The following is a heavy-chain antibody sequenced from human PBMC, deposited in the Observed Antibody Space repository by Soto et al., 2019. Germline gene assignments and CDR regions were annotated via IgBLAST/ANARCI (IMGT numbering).Heavy chain of an antibody. CDR1: GDTSTIYT. J-gene: IGHJ5*02. CDR2: IVPLLRIT. CDR3: ATDKFGAGRVGVHS. V-gene: IGHV1-69*08. D-gene: IGHD3-10*01. Sequence: QVQLVQSGAEVKQPGASLRVSCETSGDTSTIYTITWVRQAPGQGLQWMGRIVPLLRITNYAQEFQGRLTITADSSTSSAHLELASLTSEDTAVYYCATDKFGAGRVGVHSWGQGTLVIVSS.